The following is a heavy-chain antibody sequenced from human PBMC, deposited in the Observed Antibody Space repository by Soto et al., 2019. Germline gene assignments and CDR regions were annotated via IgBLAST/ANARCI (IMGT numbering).Heavy chain of an antibody. CDR1: GFTFSNYG. CDR3: VKPKEHFYDSSPGET. V-gene: IGHV3-30*18. Sequence: GGFLRLSCAASGFTFSNYGMHWVRQAPGKGLEWVAIISFDGNNKYYSDSVKGRFTISRDNSKNMVFLQMNSLRPEDTAVYYCVKPKEHFYDSSPGETWGQGTPVTVSS. J-gene: IGHJ5*02. D-gene: IGHD3-22*01. CDR2: ISFDGNNK.